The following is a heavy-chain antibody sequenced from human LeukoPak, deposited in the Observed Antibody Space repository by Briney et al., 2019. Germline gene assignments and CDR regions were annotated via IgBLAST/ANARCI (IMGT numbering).Heavy chain of an antibody. CDR2: ISSSGSTI. CDR3: ARSPATRSSSWYSWWFDP. Sequence: GGSLRLSCAASGFTFSDYYMSWIRQAPGKGLEWVSYISSSGSTIYYADSVKGQFTISRDNAKNSLYLQMNSLRAEDTAVYYCARSPATRSSSWYSWWFDPWGQGTLVTVSS. V-gene: IGHV3-11*01. D-gene: IGHD6-13*01. CDR1: GFTFSDYY. J-gene: IGHJ5*02.